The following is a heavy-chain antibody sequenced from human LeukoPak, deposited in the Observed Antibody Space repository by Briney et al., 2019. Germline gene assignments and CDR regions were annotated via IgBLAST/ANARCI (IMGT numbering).Heavy chain of an antibody. D-gene: IGHD6-19*01. CDR1: GFTFSDHF. CDR3: VRVGSVAGSDYLDY. V-gene: IGHV3-72*01. CDR2: SRNKAKSYTT. Sequence: GGSLSLSCAVSGFTFSDHFLDWVRQAPGKGLEWVGRSRNKAKSYTTEYAASVKGRFTISRDDSKNSLSLQMNSLKTEDTDVYYCVRVGSVAGSDYLDYWGQGTLVTVSS. J-gene: IGHJ4*02.